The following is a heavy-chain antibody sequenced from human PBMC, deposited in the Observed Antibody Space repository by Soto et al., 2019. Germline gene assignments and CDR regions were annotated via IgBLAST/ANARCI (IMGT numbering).Heavy chain of an antibody. CDR3: ARTTTVRFLEWLPPFDY. D-gene: IGHD3-3*01. J-gene: IGHJ4*02. Sequence: SGPTLVNPTETLTLTCTVSGFSLSNARMGVSWIRQPPGKALEWLAHIFSNDEKSYSTSLKSRLTISKDTSKSQVVLTMTNMDTVDTATYYCARTTTVRFLEWLPPFDYWGQGALVTVSS. CDR2: IFSNDEK. CDR1: GFSLSNARMG. V-gene: IGHV2-26*01.